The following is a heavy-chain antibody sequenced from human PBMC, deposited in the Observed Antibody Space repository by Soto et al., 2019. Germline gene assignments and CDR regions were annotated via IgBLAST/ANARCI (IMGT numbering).Heavy chain of an antibody. CDR1: GFTLTNYI. Sequence: QMQLVQSGPEVKKPGTSVKVSCKASGFTLTNYIVQWVRQARGQPLELIGWIVVASGNTYYSQRFEDRVTITRDMSTSTAYMELSILRSEDTAVFYCAAGRERELRASYFDNWGQGTLVIVSS. V-gene: IGHV1-58*01. CDR2: IVVASGNT. CDR3: AAGRERELRASYFDN. J-gene: IGHJ4*02. D-gene: IGHD1-26*01.